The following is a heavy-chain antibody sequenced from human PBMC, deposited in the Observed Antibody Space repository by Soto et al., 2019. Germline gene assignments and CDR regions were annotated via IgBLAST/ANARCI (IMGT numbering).Heavy chain of an antibody. Sequence: QMQLQQWGAGLLKPSETLSLTCAVYGGPISDYYWSWIRQAPGAGLEWIGEINHRGSTHDSPSLKSRVTISVDTSKSQISLYLSSVTAADTAMYYCARVEWGTSTTVVDSFDLWGQGTMVTVSS. CDR1: GGPISDYY. CDR2: INHRGST. D-gene: IGHD3-16*01. V-gene: IGHV4-34*01. J-gene: IGHJ3*01. CDR3: ARVEWGTSTTVVDSFDL.